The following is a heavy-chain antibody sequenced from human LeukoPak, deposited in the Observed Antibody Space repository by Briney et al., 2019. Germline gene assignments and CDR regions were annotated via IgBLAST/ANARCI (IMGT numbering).Heavy chain of an antibody. CDR2: IYYSGNT. J-gene: IGHJ5*02. D-gene: IGHD3-3*01. CDR1: GASISSRSYY. CDR3: ARVFYDFWSGGFDP. V-gene: IGHV4-31*03. Sequence: SETLSLTCTVSGASISSRSYYWSWIRQHPGKGLEWIGYIYYSGNTYYNPSLKSRVTISVDTSKNQFPLKLSSVTAADTAVYYCARVFYDFWSGGFDPWGQGTLVTVSS.